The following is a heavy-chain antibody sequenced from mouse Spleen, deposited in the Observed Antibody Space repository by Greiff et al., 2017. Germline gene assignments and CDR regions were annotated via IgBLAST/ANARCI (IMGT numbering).Heavy chain of an antibody. CDR3: ARAGPYYFDY. CDR2: ISYDGSN. Sequence: ESGPGLVKPSQSLSLTCSVTGYSITSGYYWNWIRQFPGNKLEWMGYISYDGSNNYNPSLKNRISITRDTSKNQFFLKLNSVTTEDTATYYCARAGPYYFDYWGQGTTLTVSS. CDR1: GYSITSGYY. V-gene: IGHV3-6*01. J-gene: IGHJ2*01.